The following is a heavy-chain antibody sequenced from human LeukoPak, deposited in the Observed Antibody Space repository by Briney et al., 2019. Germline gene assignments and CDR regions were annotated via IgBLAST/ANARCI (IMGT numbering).Heavy chain of an antibody. Sequence: ASVKVSCKASGGTFSSYAISWVRQAPGQGLEWMGGIIPIFGTANYAQKFQGRVTITADESTSTAYMELSSLRSEDTAVFYCALKGYCTSTSCYAPFDYWGQGTLVTVSS. CDR1: GGTFSSYA. J-gene: IGHJ4*02. CDR2: IIPIFGTA. D-gene: IGHD2-2*01. V-gene: IGHV1-69*13. CDR3: ALKGYCTSTSCYAPFDY.